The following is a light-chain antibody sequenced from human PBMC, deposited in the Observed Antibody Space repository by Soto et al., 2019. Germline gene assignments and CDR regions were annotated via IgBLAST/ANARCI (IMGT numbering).Light chain of an antibody. CDR2: GAS. V-gene: IGKV1-39*01. CDR3: LQSYSTKYT. CDR1: QSISRY. Sequence: DIQMTQSPSSLSASVGDRVTITCRASQSISRYLNWFQQKPGKAPNLLIYGASTLQNGDPSRLSGSGSGTDCNLTISSLQPEEFATYYCLQSYSTKYTFGPGTKLEIK. J-gene: IGKJ2*01.